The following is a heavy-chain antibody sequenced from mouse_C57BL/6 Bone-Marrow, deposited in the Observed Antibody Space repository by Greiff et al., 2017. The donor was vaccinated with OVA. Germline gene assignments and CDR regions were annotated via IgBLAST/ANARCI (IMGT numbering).Heavy chain of an antibody. V-gene: IGHV1-74*01. J-gene: IGHJ2*01. CDR3: ASPFDY. CDR2: IHPSDSDT. Sequence: QVQLQQPGAELVKPGASVTVSCTASGYTFTSYWMHWVKQRPGQGLEWCGRIHPSDSDTNYNPTLKGQATFTVDKSSSTAYMQLSRLTSEDSAVYYCASPFDYWGQGTTLTVAS. CDR1: GYTFTSYW.